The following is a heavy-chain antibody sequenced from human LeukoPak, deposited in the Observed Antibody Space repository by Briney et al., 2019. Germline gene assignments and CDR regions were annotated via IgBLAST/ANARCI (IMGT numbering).Heavy chain of an antibody. J-gene: IGHJ3*02. D-gene: IGHD2-15*01. Sequence: SETLSLTCTVSGGSVSSGSYYWSWIRQPPGKGLEWIGYIYYSGSTNYNPSLKGRVTISVDTSKNQFSLKLSSVTAADTAVYYCSGSDAFDIWGQGTMVTVSS. V-gene: IGHV4-61*01. CDR2: IYYSGST. CDR3: SGSDAFDI. CDR1: GGSVSSGSYY.